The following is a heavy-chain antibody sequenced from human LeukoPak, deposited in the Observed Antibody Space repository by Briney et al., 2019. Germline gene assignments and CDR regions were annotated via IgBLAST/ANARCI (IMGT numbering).Heavy chain of an antibody. CDR2: INHSGST. CDR1: GRSFSGYY. V-gene: IGHV4-34*01. CDR3: ARGRQYYGMDV. Sequence: PSETLSLTCAVYGRSFSGYYWSWIRQPPGKGLEWIGEINHSGSTNYNPSLKSRVTISVDTSKNQFSLKLSSVTAADTAVYYCARGRQYYGMDVWGQGTTVTVSS. J-gene: IGHJ6*02.